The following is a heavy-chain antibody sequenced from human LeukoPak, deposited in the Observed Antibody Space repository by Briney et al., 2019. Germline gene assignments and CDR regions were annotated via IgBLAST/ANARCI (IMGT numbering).Heavy chain of an antibody. CDR3: ARDDYYDSSGYYTLDY. D-gene: IGHD3-22*01. CDR1: GGTFSSYA. Sequence: SVKVSCKASGGTFSSYAISWVRQAPGQGLEWMEGIIPIFGTASYAQKSQGRVTITADESTSTAYMELSSLRSEDTAVYYCARDDYYDSSGYYTLDYWGQGTLVTVSS. J-gene: IGHJ4*02. CDR2: IIPIFGTA. V-gene: IGHV1-69*13.